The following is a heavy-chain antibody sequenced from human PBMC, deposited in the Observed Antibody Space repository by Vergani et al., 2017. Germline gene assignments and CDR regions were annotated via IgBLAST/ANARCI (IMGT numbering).Heavy chain of an antibody. CDR3: AKGSSFYYGSGTSY. V-gene: IGHV3-23*01. D-gene: IGHD3-10*01. Sequence: EVQLLESGGGLVQPGGSLRLSCAASGFTFSSYAMSWVRQAPGKGLEWVSAISGSGGSTYYADSVKGRFTISRDNSKNTLYLQMNSLRAEETAVYYCAKGSSFYYGSGTSYWGQGTLVTVSS. CDR2: ISGSGGST. J-gene: IGHJ4*02. CDR1: GFTFSSYA.